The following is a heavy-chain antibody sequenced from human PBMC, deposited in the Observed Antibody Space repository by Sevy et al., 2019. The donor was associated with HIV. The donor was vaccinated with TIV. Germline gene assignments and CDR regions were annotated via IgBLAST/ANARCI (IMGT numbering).Heavy chain of an antibody. CDR3: ARELWYGELGGWFDP. V-gene: IGHV3-72*01. CDR2: SGKKANIYTT. D-gene: IGHD3-10*01. J-gene: IGHJ5*02. Sequence: GGSLRLSCEASGFSFSDYNMDWVRQAPGRGLEWLGRSGKKANIYTTQYAGSVKGTFSISRDDLKNSLSLQMNSLNTEETAVYYCARELWYGELGGWFDPWGQGTLVTVSS. CDR1: GFSFSDYN.